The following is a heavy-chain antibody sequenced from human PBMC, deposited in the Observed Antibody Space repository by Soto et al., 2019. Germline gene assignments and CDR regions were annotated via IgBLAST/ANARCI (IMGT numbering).Heavy chain of an antibody. D-gene: IGHD5-12*01. CDR1: GFTFSSYA. J-gene: IGHJ6*02. CDR2: ISYDGSNK. CDR3: ARDYYRFNSGYGFSMDV. Sequence: QVHLVESGGGVVHPARSLILSCAASGFTFSSYAMQWVRQAPGKGLEWVAVISYDGSNKYYADSVKGRFTISRYNSKNTLYLQMNSLRAEDTAVYYCARDYYRFNSGYGFSMDVWGQGKTVTVS. V-gene: IGHV3-30-3*01.